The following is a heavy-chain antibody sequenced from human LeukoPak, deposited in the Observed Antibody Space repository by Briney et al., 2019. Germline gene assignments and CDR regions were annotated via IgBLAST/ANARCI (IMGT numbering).Heavy chain of an antibody. Sequence: GRSLRLSCAASGFTFSSYAMHWVRQAPGKGLEWVAVISYDGSNKYYADSVKGRFTISRDNSKNTLYLQMNSLRAEDTAVYYCARGDSRVRGVIKFWGQGTLVTVSS. J-gene: IGHJ4*02. CDR1: GFTFSSYA. CDR3: ARGDSRVRGVIKF. CDR2: ISYDGSNK. V-gene: IGHV3-30-3*01. D-gene: IGHD3-10*01.